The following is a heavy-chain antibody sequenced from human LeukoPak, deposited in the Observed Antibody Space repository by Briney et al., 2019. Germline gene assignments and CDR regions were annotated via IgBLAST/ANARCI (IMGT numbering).Heavy chain of an antibody. CDR3: ASASPYCSSTSCLAFDY. J-gene: IGHJ4*02. Sequence: ASVKVSCKASGYTFTSYGISWVRQAPGQGLEWMGWISAYNGNTNYAQKLQGRVTMTTDTSTSTAYMELRSLRSDDTAVYYCASASPYCSSTSCLAFDYWGQGTLVTVSS. D-gene: IGHD2-2*01. CDR1: GYTFTSYG. V-gene: IGHV1-18*01. CDR2: ISAYNGNT.